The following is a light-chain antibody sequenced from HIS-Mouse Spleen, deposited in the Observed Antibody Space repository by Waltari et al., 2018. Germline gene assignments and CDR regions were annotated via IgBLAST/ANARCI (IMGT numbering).Light chain of an antibody. CDR1: QSVISY. J-gene: IGKJ3*01. CDR3: QQYGSSPPFT. V-gene: IGKV3-20*01. Sequence: EIVLTQSPATLSLSPGERATLPCRASQSVISYLAWYQQKPGQAPRLLIYDASNRATGLPARFSGSGSGTDFTLTISRLETEDFAVYYCQQYGSSPPFTFGPGTKVDIK. CDR2: DAS.